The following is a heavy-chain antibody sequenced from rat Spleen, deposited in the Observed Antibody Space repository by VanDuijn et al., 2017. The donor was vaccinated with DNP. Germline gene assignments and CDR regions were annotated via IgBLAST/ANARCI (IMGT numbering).Heavy chain of an antibody. V-gene: IGHV5-25*01. CDR2: ISTSGGTT. J-gene: IGHJ3*01. CDR1: GFTFSHSD. Sequence: EVKLVESGGGLVQHGRSMKLSWEASGFTFSHSDMAWVRQAPTKGLEWVASISTSGGTTYYRDSVKGRFTISRDNAKNTLYLQMDSLRSEDTATYYCATGTFAYWGQGTLVTVSS. CDR3: ATGTFAY.